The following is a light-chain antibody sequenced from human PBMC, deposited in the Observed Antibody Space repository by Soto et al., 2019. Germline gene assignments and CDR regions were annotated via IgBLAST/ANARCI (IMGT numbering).Light chain of an antibody. J-gene: IGLJ1*01. CDR1: ISDVGGYNY. CDR3: SSYTSSSTSYV. V-gene: IGLV2-14*01. CDR2: EVS. Sequence: QSVLTQPASVSGSPGQSTTISCTGTISDVGGYNYVSWYQQHPGKAPKLMIYEVSNRPSGVSNRFSGSKSGNTASLTISGLQADDEADYYCSSYTSSSTSYVFGTGTKVTVL.